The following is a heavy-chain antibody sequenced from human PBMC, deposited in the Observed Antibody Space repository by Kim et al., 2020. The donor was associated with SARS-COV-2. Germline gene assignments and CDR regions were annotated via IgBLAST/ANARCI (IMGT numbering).Heavy chain of an antibody. CDR3: ARTDYDFWSGYPAINWFDP. V-gene: IGHV4-59*13. D-gene: IGHD3-3*01. CDR2: IYYSGST. J-gene: IGHJ5*02. Sequence: SETLSLTCTVSGGSISSYYWSWIRQPPGKGLEWIGYIYYSGSTNYNPSLKSRVTISVDTSKNQFSLKLSSVTAADTAVYYCARTDYDFWSGYPAINWFDPWGQGTLVTVSS. CDR1: GGSISSYY.